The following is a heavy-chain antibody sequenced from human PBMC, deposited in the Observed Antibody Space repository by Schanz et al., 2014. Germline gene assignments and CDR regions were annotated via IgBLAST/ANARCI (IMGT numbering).Heavy chain of an antibody. J-gene: IGHJ6*02. D-gene: IGHD2-21*01. CDR3: ARDSDRHVIVGHYGLDV. V-gene: IGHV3-33*01. Sequence: QVQLVESGGGVVQPGRSLRLSCAASGFTFSSYGMHWVRQAPGKGLEWVAVIWYDGSNKYYADSVKGRFTISRDNSKNTLYLQMNSLRAEDTAVYYCARDSDRHVIVGHYGLDVWGQGTTVIVS. CDR2: IWYDGSNK. CDR1: GFTFSSYG.